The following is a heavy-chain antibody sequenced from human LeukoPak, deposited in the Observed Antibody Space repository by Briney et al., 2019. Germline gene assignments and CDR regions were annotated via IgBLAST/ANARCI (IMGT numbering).Heavy chain of an antibody. D-gene: IGHD3-3*01. CDR1: GGSISSGSYY. J-gene: IGHJ6*03. V-gene: IGHV4-61*02. CDR3: ARDLTIFGVVPHLYMDV. CDR2: IYTSGST. Sequence: PSETLSLTCAVYGGSISSGSYYWSWIRQPAGKGLEWIGRIYTSGSTNYNPSLKSRVTIPVDTSKNQFSLKLSSVTAADTAVYYCARDLTIFGVVPHLYMDVWGKGTTVTVSS.